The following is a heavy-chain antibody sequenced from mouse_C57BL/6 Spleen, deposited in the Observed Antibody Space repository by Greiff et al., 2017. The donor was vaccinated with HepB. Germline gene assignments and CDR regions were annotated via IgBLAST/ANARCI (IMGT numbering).Heavy chain of an antibody. CDR1: GYAFSSSW. D-gene: IGHD1-1*01. CDR2: IYPGDGDT. V-gene: IGHV1-82*01. Sequence: VQLQQSGPELVKPGASVKISCKASGYAFSSSWMNWVKQRPGKGLEWIGRIYPGDGDTNYNGKFKGKATLTADKSSSTAYMQLSSLTSEDSAVYFCARSYYGSSSSFDYWGQGTTLTVSS. CDR3: ARSYYGSSSSFDY. J-gene: IGHJ2*01.